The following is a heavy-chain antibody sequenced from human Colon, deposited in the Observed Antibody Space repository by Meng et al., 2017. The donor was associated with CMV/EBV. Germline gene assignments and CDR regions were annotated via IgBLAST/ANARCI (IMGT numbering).Heavy chain of an antibody. Sequence: GESLKISCAASGFTFHDYTMHWVRQAPGKGLEWVSLISWDDRMTYYVDSVKGRFTISRDNSKNSLYLQMNSLRTEDTALYYCAKEVTIGLQWVAGMDVWGQGTTVTVSS. CDR3: AKEVTIGLQWVAGMDV. CDR2: ISWDDRMT. CDR1: GFTFHDYT. J-gene: IGHJ6*02. V-gene: IGHV3-43*01. D-gene: IGHD6-19*01.